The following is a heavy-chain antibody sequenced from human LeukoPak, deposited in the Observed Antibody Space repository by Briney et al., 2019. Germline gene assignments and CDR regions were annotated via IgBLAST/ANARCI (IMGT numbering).Heavy chain of an antibody. D-gene: IGHD3-3*01. J-gene: IGHJ6*03. CDR1: GGSVSSGSYY. CDR3: ARAASEFWSGHHYYYMDV. CDR2: IYYSGST. V-gene: IGHV4-61*01. Sequence: SETLSLTCTVSGGSVSSGSYYWSWIRQPPGKGLEWIGYIYYSGSTNYNPSLKSRVTISVHTSKNQFSMKLSAVTAADTAVYYCARAASEFWSGHHYYYMDVWVKGTTVSVCS.